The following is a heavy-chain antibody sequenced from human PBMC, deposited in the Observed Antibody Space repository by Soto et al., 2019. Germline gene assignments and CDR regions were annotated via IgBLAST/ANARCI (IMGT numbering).Heavy chain of an antibody. CDR2: MNPNSGNT. CDR3: ARGWYYDILTGYYGFDY. D-gene: IGHD3-9*01. J-gene: IGHJ4*02. Sequence: QVQLVQSGAEVKKPGASVKVSCKASGYTFTSYDINWVRQATGQGLEWMGWMNPNSGNTGYAQKFQGRVTMTRNTSISTAYMELISLRSEDTAVYYCARGWYYDILTGYYGFDYWGQGTLVTVSS. V-gene: IGHV1-8*01. CDR1: GYTFTSYD.